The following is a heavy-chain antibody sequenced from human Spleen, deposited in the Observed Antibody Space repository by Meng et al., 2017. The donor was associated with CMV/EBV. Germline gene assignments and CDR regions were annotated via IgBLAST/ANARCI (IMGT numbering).Heavy chain of an antibody. CDR2: IGASGHT. CDR3: ARGGSSSSAHYGMDV. Sequence: GGSLRLSCAASGFIFSNYDMHWVRQGTGKSLEWVSSIGASGHTFYPGSVKGRFTISRENAKKSLHLQMNSLRAGDTAVYYCARGGSSSSAHYGMDVWGQGTTVTVSS. CDR1: GFIFSNYD. J-gene: IGHJ6*02. D-gene: IGHD6-6*01. V-gene: IGHV3-13*01.